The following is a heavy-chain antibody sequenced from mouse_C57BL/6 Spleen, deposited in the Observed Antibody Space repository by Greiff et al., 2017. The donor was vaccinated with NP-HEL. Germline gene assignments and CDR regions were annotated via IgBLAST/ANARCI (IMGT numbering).Heavy chain of an antibody. CDR1: GFNIKDDY. CDR3: TTGLGRNFDY. V-gene: IGHV14-4*01. D-gene: IGHD4-1*01. J-gene: IGHJ2*01. CDR2: IDPENGDT. Sequence: EVKLQESGAELVRPGASVKLSCTASGFNIKDDYMHWVKQRPEQGLEWIGWIDPENGDTEYASKFQGKATITADTSSNTAYLQLSSLTSEDTAVYYCTTGLGRNFDYWGQGTTLTVSS.